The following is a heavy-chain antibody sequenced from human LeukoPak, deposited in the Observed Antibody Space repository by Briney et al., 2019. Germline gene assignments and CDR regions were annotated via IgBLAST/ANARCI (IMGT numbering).Heavy chain of an antibody. Sequence: GGSLRLSCAASGFTVSTNYMTWVRQAPGKGLEWVSFIYSDGSTYYADSVKGRFTISRDNAKNSLFLQVNSLRAEDTAVYYCARSSGTYHFDYWGQGTLVTVSS. CDR1: GFTVSTNY. CDR2: IYSDGST. CDR3: ARSSGTYHFDY. D-gene: IGHD1-26*01. J-gene: IGHJ4*02. V-gene: IGHV3-53*01.